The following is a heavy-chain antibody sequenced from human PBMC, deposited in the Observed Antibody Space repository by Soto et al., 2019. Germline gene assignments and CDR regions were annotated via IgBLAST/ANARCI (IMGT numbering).Heavy chain of an antibody. CDR3: ASGYCSGGSCYPAY. D-gene: IGHD2-15*01. Sequence: PSETLSLTCIVSGGSISSHYWSWIRQPPGKGLEWIGYIFHSGSTYYNPSLKSRVTISVDGSKNHFSLELSSVTADDTAVYYCASGYCSGGSCYPAYWGQGTLVTVS. CDR2: IFHSGST. CDR1: GGSISSHY. J-gene: IGHJ4*02. V-gene: IGHV4-59*04.